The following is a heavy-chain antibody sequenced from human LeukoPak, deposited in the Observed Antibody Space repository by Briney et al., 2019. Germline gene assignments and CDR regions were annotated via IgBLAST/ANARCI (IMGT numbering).Heavy chain of an antibody. CDR2: ISTSGTS. J-gene: IGHJ4*02. CDR1: GDSLSTYY. V-gene: IGHV4-4*09. CDR3: ARHPEAPWSYLDY. D-gene: IGHD1-1*01. Sequence: PSGTLSLTCTVSGDSLSTYYWSWIRQPPGKDLDWIGYISTSGTSDFNPSLNSGVTISVETYKNQFSLKLTSVTAADTAVYYCARHPEAPWSYLDYWGQGNLVTVSS.